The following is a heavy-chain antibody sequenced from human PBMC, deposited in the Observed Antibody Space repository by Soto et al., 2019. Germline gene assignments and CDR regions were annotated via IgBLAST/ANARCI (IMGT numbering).Heavy chain of an antibody. CDR2: TYYRSKWYN. V-gene: IGHV6-1*01. J-gene: IGHJ5*02. Sequence: HSQTLSLTCAISGDSVSSNSAAWNWIRQSPSRGLEWLGRTYYRSKWYNDYAVSVKSRITINPDTSKKQFSLQLNSVTPEDTAVYYCARDGAYSSSSRSGCFDPWGQGTLVTVSS. D-gene: IGHD6-6*01. CDR1: GDSVSSNSAA. CDR3: ARDGAYSSSSRSGCFDP.